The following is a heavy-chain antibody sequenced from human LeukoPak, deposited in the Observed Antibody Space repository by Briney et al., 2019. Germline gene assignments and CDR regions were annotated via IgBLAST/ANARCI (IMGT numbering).Heavy chain of an antibody. J-gene: IGHJ4*02. CDR1: GFTFSSYA. V-gene: IGHV4-38-2*02. Sequence: GSLRLSCTASGFTFSSYAMSWVRQAPGKGLEWIGSIYHSGSTYYNPSLKSRVTISVDTPKNQFSLKLSSVTAADTAVYYCARGPPSGDYYFDYWGQGTLVTVSS. D-gene: IGHD3-10*01. CDR3: ARGPPSGDYYFDY. CDR2: IYHSGST.